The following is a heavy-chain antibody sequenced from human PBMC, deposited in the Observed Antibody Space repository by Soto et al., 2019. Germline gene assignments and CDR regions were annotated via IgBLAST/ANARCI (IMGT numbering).Heavy chain of an antibody. CDR2: IYPGDSDT. Sequence: PGESLKISSKGSGYSVTSYWIGWVRQMPGKGLEWMGIIYPGDSDTRYSPSFQGQVTTSADKSISTAYLQWSSLQASDTAMYYCATHRGSGSLISDYWRQGTVDSVSS. D-gene: IGHD1-26*01. CDR3: ATHRGSGSLISDY. CDR1: GYSVTSYW. J-gene: IGHJ4*02. V-gene: IGHV5-51*01.